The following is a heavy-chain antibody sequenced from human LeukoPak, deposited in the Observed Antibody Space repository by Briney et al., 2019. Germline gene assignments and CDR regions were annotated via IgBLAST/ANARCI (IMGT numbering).Heavy chain of an antibody. CDR1: GGSISSYY. CDR3: ARVGVRGVSIYFDY. J-gene: IGHJ4*02. D-gene: IGHD3-10*01. CDR2: IYYSGST. V-gene: IGHV4-59*01. Sequence: SSETLSLTCTVSGGSISSYYWSWIRQPPGKGLEWIGYIYYSGSTNYNPSLKSRVTISVDTSKNQFSLKLSSVTATDTAVYYCARVGVRGVSIYFDYWGQGTLVTVSS.